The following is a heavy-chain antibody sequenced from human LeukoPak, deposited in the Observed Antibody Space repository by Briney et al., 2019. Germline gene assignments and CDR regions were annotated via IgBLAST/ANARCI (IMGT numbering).Heavy chain of an antibody. J-gene: IGHJ5*02. D-gene: IGHD1-26*01. CDR3: TRDSGTHNWFDP. CDR2: IDKKDKGYATAT. V-gene: IGHV3-73*01. CDR1: GFTFSGSA. Sequence: GGSLKLSCAASGFTFSGSAIHWVRQSSGKGLEWVGQIDKKDKGYATATAYAASVKGRFTISRDDSINTAYLQMKSLKTEDTALYYCTRDSGTHNWFDPWGQGTLVTVSS.